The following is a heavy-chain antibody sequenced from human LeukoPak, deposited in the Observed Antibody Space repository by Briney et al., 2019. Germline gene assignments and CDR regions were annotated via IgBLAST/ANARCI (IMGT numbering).Heavy chain of an antibody. CDR2: INPNSGGT. CDR3: ARGGDYQLLLRGRGWFDP. D-gene: IGHD2-2*01. V-gene: IGHV1-2*02. CDR1: GYTFTGYY. J-gene: IGHJ5*02. Sequence: ASVKVSCKASGYTFTGYYMHWVRQAPGQGLEWMGWINPNSGGTNYAQKFQGRVTMTRDTSISTAYVELSRLRSDDTAVYYCARGGDYQLLLRGRGWFDPWGQGTLVTVSS.